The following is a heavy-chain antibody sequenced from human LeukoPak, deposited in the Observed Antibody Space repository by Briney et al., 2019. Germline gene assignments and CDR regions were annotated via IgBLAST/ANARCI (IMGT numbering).Heavy chain of an antibody. CDR2: TSAYNGNT. V-gene: IGHV1-18*01. CDR1: GYTFTSYG. Sequence: ASVKVSCKASGYTFTSYGISWVRQAPGQGLEWMGWTSAYNGNTNYAQKLQGRVTMTTDTSTSTAYMELRSLRSDDTAVYYCARDPPRYGSGSYRPDYWGQGTLVTVSS. J-gene: IGHJ4*02. D-gene: IGHD3-10*01. CDR3: ARDPPRYGSGSYRPDY.